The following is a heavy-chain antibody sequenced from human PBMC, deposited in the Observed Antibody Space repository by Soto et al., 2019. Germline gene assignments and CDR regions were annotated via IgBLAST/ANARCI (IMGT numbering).Heavy chain of an antibody. D-gene: IGHD3-3*01. J-gene: IGHJ3*02. V-gene: IGHV3-23*01. CDR2: ISGSGGST. Sequence: EVQLLESGGGLVQPGGSLRISCAASGFTFSTYSMTWIRQAPGKGLEWVSTISGSGGSTYYIDSVKGRFTISRDNSKHTLYLQMNSLRAEDTAVYYCAKDWTSIWGQGTMVAVSS. CDR3: AKDWTSI. CDR1: GFTFSTYS.